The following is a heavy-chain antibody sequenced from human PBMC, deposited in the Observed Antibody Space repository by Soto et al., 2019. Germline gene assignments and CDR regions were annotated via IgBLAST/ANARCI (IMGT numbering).Heavy chain of an antibody. J-gene: IGHJ1*01. CDR1: GLTFTTYA. V-gene: IGHV3-30*04. CDR2: ISHDGSKI. CDR3: GGGAPPPLIRIVGAR. D-gene: IGHD1-26*01. Sequence: QGQLVESGGGVVQPGRSLRLSCAASGLTFTTYAMHWVRQAPGKGLEWVTVISHDGSKIYYADSVKGRFTISRDNSKNNVYLQNNRLRNEDTAVYYWGGGAPPPLIRIVGARWGQGTLVTVSS.